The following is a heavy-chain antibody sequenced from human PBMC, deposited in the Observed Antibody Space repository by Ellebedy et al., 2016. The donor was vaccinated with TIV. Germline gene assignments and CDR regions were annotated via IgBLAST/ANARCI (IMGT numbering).Heavy chain of an antibody. Sequence: GESLKISXAASGFTFSSYGMHWVRQAPGKGLEWVAVIWYDGSNKYYADSVKGRFTISRDSSMNTLYLQMNTLRAEDTAVYYCTTDPYCSGGSCSHFDYWGQGTLVTVSS. V-gene: IGHV3-33*01. CDR3: TTDPYCSGGSCSHFDY. J-gene: IGHJ4*02. D-gene: IGHD2-15*01. CDR1: GFTFSSYG. CDR2: IWYDGSNK.